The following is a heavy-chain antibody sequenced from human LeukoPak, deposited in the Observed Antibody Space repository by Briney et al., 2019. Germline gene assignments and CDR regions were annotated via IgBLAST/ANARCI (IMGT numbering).Heavy chain of an antibody. D-gene: IGHD2-21*02. CDR2: ISYDGSNK. J-gene: IGHJ3*02. CDR1: GFTFSSYG. CDR3: AKDLVAYYGGDCYSTGNAFDI. V-gene: IGHV3-30*18. Sequence: GGSLRLSCAASGFTFSSYGMHWVRQAPGKGLEWVAVISYDGSNKYYADSVKGRFTISRDNSKNTLYLQMNSLRAEDTAVYYCAKDLVAYYGGDCYSTGNAFDIWGQGTMVTVSS.